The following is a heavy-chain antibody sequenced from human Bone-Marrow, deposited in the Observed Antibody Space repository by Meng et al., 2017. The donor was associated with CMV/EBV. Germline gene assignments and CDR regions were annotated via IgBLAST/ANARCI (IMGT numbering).Heavy chain of an antibody. CDR3: AAWEAYYYGMDV. J-gene: IGHJ6*02. D-gene: IGHD1-26*01. Sequence: SETLSLTCTVSGGSVSSGSYYWSWIRQPPGKGLEWIGYIYYSGSTNYNPSLKGRVTISVDTSKNQFSLKLSSVTAADTAVYYCAAWEAYYYGMDVWGQGTTVTVSS. CDR2: IYYSGST. V-gene: IGHV4-61*01. CDR1: GGSVSSGSYY.